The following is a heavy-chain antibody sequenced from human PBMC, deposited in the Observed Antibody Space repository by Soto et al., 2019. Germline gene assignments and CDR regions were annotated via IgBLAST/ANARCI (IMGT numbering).Heavy chain of an antibody. J-gene: IGHJ4*02. CDR3: ASRNSGWYFAY. Sequence: EVQLLESGGGLVQPGGSLRLSCTASGFTFSSYAMNWVRQAPGKGLEWVSVISGSGGSTYYADSVKGRFTISRDNSKNTMYLQMNSLRAEDTAVYYCASRNSGWYFAYWGQGTLVTVSS. V-gene: IGHV3-23*01. CDR2: ISGSGGST. D-gene: IGHD6-19*01. CDR1: GFTFSSYA.